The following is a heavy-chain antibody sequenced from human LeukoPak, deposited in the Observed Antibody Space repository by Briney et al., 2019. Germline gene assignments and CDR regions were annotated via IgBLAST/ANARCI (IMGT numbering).Heavy chain of an antibody. D-gene: IGHD1-1*01. CDR1: GFTFSKFW. CDR2: IHPEGNEK. Sequence: GGSLRLSCATFGFTFSKFWMSWVRQVPGRGLEWVANIHPEGNEKYNVESVEGRFTISRDNTRDLLFLQMNGLRVEDTAVYYCAREDDSSGDHWGQGTLVTVSS. V-gene: IGHV3-7*01. CDR3: AREDDSSGDH. J-gene: IGHJ4*02.